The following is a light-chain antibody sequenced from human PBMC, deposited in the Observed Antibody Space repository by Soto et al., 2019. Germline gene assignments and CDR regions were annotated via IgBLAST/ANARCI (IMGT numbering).Light chain of an antibody. CDR1: QNIKFN. CDR3: QERSNWPLVT. CDR2: DAT. V-gene: IGKV3-11*01. J-gene: IGKJ4*01. Sequence: VVLTQSPPTLSLSPGDRASLSCRASQNIKFNLAWYQQKPGQAPRLLIYDATNRASGIPDRFSGSGSRTDFILTITNLKPEDFAVYYCQERSNWPLVTFGGGTKVEIK.